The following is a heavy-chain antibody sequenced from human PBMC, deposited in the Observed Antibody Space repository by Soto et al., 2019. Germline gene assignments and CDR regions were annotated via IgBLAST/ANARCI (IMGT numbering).Heavy chain of an antibody. CDR1: GYIFTTYW. CDR2: IYPGDSDT. J-gene: IGHJ6*02. Sequence: PGESLKISCKTSGYIFTTYWIGWVRQVPGKGLEWMGIIYPGDSDTKYSPSFQGQVTISADRSISTAYLHWSSLKASDTAIYYCARHRHCRSVSCPYNSYGTDVWGQGTTVTVSS. V-gene: IGHV5-51*01. CDR3: ARHRHCRSVSCPYNSYGTDV. D-gene: IGHD2-2*01.